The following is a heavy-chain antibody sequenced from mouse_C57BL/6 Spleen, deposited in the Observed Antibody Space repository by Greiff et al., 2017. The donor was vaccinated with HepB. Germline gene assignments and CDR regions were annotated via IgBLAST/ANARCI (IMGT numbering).Heavy chain of an antibody. V-gene: IGHV5-9*01. Sequence: EVKVVESGGGLVKPGGSLKLSCAASGFTFSSYTMSWVRQTPEKRLEWVATISGGGGNTYYPDSVKGRFTISRDNAKNTLYLQMSSLRSEDTALYYCARHRDYDAMDDWGQGTSVTVSS. J-gene: IGHJ4*01. D-gene: IGHD3-1*01. CDR2: ISGGGGNT. CDR1: GFTFSSYT. CDR3: ARHRDYDAMDD.